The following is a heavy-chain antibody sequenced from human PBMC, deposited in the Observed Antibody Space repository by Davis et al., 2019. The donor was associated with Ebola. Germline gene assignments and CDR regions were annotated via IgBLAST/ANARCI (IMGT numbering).Heavy chain of an antibody. CDR3: ARTTRGSGWFLDY. D-gene: IGHD6-19*01. J-gene: IGHJ4*02. CDR2: VNDSGST. Sequence: GSLRLSCAVYGGSFSGYYWRWTRQSPGKGLEWIGEVNDSGSTNYNPSLKSRVTLSVDTSKNQFSLKLTSVTAADTAAFYCARTTRGSGWFLDYWGQGTLVTVSS. V-gene: IGHV4-34*01. CDR1: GGSFSGYY.